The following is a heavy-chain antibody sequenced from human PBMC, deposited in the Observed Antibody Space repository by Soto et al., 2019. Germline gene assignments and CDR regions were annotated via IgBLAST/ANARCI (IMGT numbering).Heavy chain of an antibody. D-gene: IGHD6-6*01. CDR3: ARGDTSNSYYFDY. CDR2: INHSGST. V-gene: IGHV4-34*01. J-gene: IGHJ4*02. CDR1: GGSFSGYY. Sequence: NPSETLSLTXAVYGGSFSGYYWSWIRQPPGKGLEWIGEINHSGSTNYNPSLKSRVTISVDTSKNQFSLKLSSVTAADTAVYYCARGDTSNSYYFDYWGQGTLVTVSS.